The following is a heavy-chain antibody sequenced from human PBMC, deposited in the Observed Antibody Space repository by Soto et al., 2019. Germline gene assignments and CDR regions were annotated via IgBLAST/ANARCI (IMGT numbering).Heavy chain of an antibody. Sequence: SETLSLTCAVYGGSFSGYYWSWIRQPPGKGLEWIGEINHSGSTNYNPSLKSRVPISLDTSKSQFSLKLRSVTAADTAASYCARHLGICTSTSCYGHYYYMDVWGRGTTVTVSS. V-gene: IGHV4-34*01. CDR1: GGSFSGYY. J-gene: IGHJ6*03. CDR3: ARHLGICTSTSCYGHYYYMDV. D-gene: IGHD2-2*01. CDR2: INHSGST.